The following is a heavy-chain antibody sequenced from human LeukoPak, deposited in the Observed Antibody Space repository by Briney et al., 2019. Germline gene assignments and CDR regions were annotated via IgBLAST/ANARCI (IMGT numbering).Heavy chain of an antibody. V-gene: IGHV1-2*02. CDR1: GYTFTCYF. CDR2: INGNSGST. D-gene: IGHD3-9*01. J-gene: IGHJ3*02. CDR3: TKGSLRYDGFET. Sequence: ASVKVSCKASGYTFTCYFIHWVRQAPGQGLKWMGWINGNSGSTNYAQKLQGRATMTRDTCISTDYMELSRVRSDNAVVYYCTKGSLRYDGFETWGQGTMVTVSS.